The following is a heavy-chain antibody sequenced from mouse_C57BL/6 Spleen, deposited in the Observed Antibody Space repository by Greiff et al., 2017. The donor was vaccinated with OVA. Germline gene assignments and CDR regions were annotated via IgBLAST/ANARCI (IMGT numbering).Heavy chain of an antibody. CDR2: ILPGSGST. J-gene: IGHJ3*01. V-gene: IGHV1-9*01. CDR3: ARKEEYYYGSSSAWFAY. Sequence: QVQLKESGAELMKPGASVKLSCKATGYTFTGYWIEWVKQRPGHGLEWIGEILPGSGSTNYNEKFKGKATFSADTSSNTAYMQLSSLTTEDSSIYYCARKEEYYYGSSSAWFAYWGQGTLVTVSA. CDR1: GYTFTGYW. D-gene: IGHD1-1*01.